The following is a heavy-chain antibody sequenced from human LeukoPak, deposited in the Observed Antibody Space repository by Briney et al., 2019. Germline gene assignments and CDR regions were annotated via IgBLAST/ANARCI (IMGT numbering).Heavy chain of an antibody. Sequence: GGSLRLSCSASGFTYSSYRMSWLRQAPGKGLEWVSAISGSGGSTYYADSVKGRFTISRDNYKNTLYLQMNSLRAEDTAVYYCAKEITYQLERRSVPSYCWGQGTLVTVSS. D-gene: IGHD1-1*01. CDR3: AKEITYQLERRSVPSYC. V-gene: IGHV3-23*01. J-gene: IGHJ4*02. CDR1: GFTYSSYR. CDR2: ISGSGGST.